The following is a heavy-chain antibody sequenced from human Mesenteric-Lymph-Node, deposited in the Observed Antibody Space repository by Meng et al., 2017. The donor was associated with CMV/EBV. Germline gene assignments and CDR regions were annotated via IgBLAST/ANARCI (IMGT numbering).Heavy chain of an antibody. Sequence: GESLKISCAASGFTFSSYAMSWVRQAPGKGLEWVSVIYSGGSTYYADSVKGRFTISRDNSKNTLYLQMNSLRAEDTAVYYCARGWYYDSMCSYWGQGTLVTVSS. CDR3: ARGWYYDSMCSY. D-gene: IGHD3-22*01. CDR1: GFTFSSYA. V-gene: IGHV3-53*01. CDR2: IYSGGST. J-gene: IGHJ4*02.